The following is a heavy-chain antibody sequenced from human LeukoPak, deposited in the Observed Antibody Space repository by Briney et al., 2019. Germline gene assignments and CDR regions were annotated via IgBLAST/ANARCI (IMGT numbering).Heavy chain of an antibody. Sequence: GGSLRLSCAASGFTFSIYAMSWIRQAPGKGLEWVSAISGNGGNTYYADSVKRRFTISRDNAKNSLYLQMNSLRAEDTAMYYCASHRDGYNPFDYWGQGTLVTVSS. D-gene: IGHD5-24*01. CDR2: ISGNGGNT. CDR1: GFTFSIYA. J-gene: IGHJ4*02. V-gene: IGHV3-23*01. CDR3: ASHRDGYNPFDY.